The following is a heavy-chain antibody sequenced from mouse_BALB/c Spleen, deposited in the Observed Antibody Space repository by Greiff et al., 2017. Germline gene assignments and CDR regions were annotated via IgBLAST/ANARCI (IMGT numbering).Heavy chain of an antibody. CDR3: ARQGGTGFDY. V-gene: IGHV1S137*01. J-gene: IGHJ2*01. CDR1: GYTFTDYA. Sequence: QVQLQQSGAELVRPGVSVKISCKGSGYTFTDYAMHWVKQSHAKSLEWIGVISTYYGDASYNQKFKGKATMTVDKSSSTAYMELARLTSEDSAIYNCARQGGTGFDYWGQGTTLTVSS. CDR2: ISTYYGDA. D-gene: IGHD3-3*01.